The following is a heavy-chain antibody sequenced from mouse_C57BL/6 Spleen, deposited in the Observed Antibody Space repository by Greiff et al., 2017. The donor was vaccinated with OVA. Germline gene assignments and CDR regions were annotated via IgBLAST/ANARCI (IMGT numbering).Heavy chain of an antibody. CDR2: IWRGGST. V-gene: IGHV2-2*01. CDR1: GFSLTSYG. J-gene: IGHJ1*03. Sequence: QVQLKQSGPGLVQPSQSLSITCTVSGFSLTSYGVHWVRQSPGKGLEWLGVIWRGGSTDYNAAFISRLSISKDNSKSQVFFKMNSLQADDTAIYYCARNEGNWYFDVWGTGTTVTVSS. CDR3: ARNEGNWYFDV.